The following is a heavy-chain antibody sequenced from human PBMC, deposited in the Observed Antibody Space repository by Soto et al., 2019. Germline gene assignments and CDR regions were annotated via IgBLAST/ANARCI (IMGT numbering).Heavy chain of an antibody. CDR1: GYTFTSYG. Sequence: GASVKVSCKASGYTFTSYGISWVRQAPGQGLEWMGWISAYNGNTNYAQKLQGRVTMTTDTSTSTAYMELRSLRSEDTAVYYCASMSSSWYYYGMDVWGQGTTVTVSS. CDR3: ASMSSSWYYYGMDV. D-gene: IGHD6-13*01. CDR2: ISAYNGNT. V-gene: IGHV1-18*01. J-gene: IGHJ6*02.